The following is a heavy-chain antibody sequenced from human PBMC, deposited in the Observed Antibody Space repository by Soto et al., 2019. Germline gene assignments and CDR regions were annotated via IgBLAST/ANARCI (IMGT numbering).Heavy chain of an antibody. CDR2: INHSGST. J-gene: IGHJ4*02. D-gene: IGHD3-22*01. CDR1: GGSFSGYY. V-gene: IGHV4-34*01. CDR3: ARYTITSDSSGPLDY. Sequence: SETLSLTCAVYGGSFSGYYWSWIRQPPGKGLEWIGEINHSGSTNYNPSLKSRVTIPVDTSKNQFSLKLSSVTAADTAVYYCARYTITSDSSGPLDYWGQGTLVTAS.